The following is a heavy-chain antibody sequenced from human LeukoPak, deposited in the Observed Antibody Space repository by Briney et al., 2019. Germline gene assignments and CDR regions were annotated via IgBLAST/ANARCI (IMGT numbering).Heavy chain of an antibody. V-gene: IGHV4-30-2*01. J-gene: IGHJ4*02. D-gene: IGHD3-10*01. CDR2: IYHSGST. CDR1: GGSISSGGYS. CDR3: ARGRWVRGVIIHYFDY. Sequence: SETLSLTCAVSGGSISSGGYSWSWIRQPPGKGLEWIGYIYHSGSTYYNPSLKSRVTISVDRSKNQFSLKLSSVTAADTAVYYCARGRWVRGVIIHYFDYWGQGTLVTVSS.